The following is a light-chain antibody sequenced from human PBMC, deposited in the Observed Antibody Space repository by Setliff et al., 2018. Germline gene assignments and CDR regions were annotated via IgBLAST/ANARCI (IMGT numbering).Light chain of an antibody. J-gene: IGLJ1*01. CDR2: EVI. CDR3: LSYTNSDTVV. V-gene: IGLV2-14*01. CDR1: SSDIGGYKY. Sequence: QSALTQPASVSGSPGQSITISCTGTSSDIGGYKYVSCCQQHPGKAPKLMLYEVIKRPSGVSNRFSGSKSGNTASLTISGLQAEDEADYYCLSYTNSDTVVFGTGTKVTVL.